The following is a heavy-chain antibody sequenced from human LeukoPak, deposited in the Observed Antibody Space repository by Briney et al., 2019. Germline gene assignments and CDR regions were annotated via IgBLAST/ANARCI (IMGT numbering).Heavy chain of an antibody. CDR1: GGSISSNNYY. D-gene: IGHD2-2*02. V-gene: IGHV4-39*07. CDR3: AREYCSSARCYNYDVSYYIDV. Sequence: SETLSLTCAISGGSISSNNYYWAWIRQPPGKGLEWIASMYHSTSTNYNPSLRSRVTMSVDTKNQFSLKLSSVTAADTAVYFCAREYCSSARCYNYDVSYYIDVWGKGTTVTVSS. J-gene: IGHJ6*03. CDR2: MYHSTST.